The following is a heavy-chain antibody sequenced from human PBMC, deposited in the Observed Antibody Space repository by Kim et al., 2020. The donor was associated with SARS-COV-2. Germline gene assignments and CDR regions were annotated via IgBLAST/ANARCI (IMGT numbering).Heavy chain of an antibody. CDR2: IIPIFGTA. CDR3: ARGGYQLLSVPHDAFDI. J-gene: IGHJ3*02. Sequence: SVKVSCKASGGTFSSYAISWVRQAPGQGLEWMGGIIPIFGTANYAQKFQGRVTITADESTSTAYMELSSLRSEDTAVYYCARGGYQLLSVPHDAFDIWGQGTMVTVSP. D-gene: IGHD2-2*01. CDR1: GGTFSSYA. V-gene: IGHV1-69*13.